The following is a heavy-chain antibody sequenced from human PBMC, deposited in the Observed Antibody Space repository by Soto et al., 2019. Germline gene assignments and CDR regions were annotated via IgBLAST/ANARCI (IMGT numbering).Heavy chain of an antibody. Sequence: EVQLVESGGGLVQPGGSLRLSCAASGFTFSSYSMNWVRQAPGKGLEWVSYISSSSSTIYYADSVKGRFTISKDNAKNSLSLQMSSLSAEDTAVYYCARHPERVAEIGWFDPWGQGTLVTVSA. D-gene: IGHD2-15*01. J-gene: IGHJ5*02. CDR2: ISSSSSTI. CDR3: ARHPERVAEIGWFDP. CDR1: GFTFSSYS. V-gene: IGHV3-48*01.